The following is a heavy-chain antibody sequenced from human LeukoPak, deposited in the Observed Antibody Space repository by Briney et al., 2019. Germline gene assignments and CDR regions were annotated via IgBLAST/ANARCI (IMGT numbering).Heavy chain of an antibody. CDR1: GYTFTSYY. J-gene: IGHJ4*02. V-gene: IGHV1-46*01. Sequence: ASVKVSCKASGYTFTSYYMHWVRQAPGQGLEWMGIINPSGGSTSYAQKFQGRVTMTRDTSTSTVYMELSSLRSEDTAVYYCARGRRLDNYDILTGYYSYWGQGTLVTVSS. D-gene: IGHD3-9*01. CDR2: INPSGGST. CDR3: ARGRRLDNYDILTGYYSY.